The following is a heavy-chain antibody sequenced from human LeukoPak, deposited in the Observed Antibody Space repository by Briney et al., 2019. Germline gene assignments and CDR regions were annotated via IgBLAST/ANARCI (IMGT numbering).Heavy chain of an antibody. CDR3: ASNIVVVPAAERAGAFDI. Sequence: GASVKVSCKASGGTFSSHAISWVRQAPGQGLEWMGGIIPIFGTANYAQKFQGRVTITTDESTSTAYMELSSLRSEDTAVYYCASNIVVVPAAERAGAFDIWGQGTMVTVSS. J-gene: IGHJ3*02. V-gene: IGHV1-69*05. CDR1: GGTFSSHA. CDR2: IIPIFGTA. D-gene: IGHD2-2*01.